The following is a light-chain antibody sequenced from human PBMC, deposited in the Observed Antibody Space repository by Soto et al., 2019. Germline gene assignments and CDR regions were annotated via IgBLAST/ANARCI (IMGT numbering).Light chain of an antibody. V-gene: IGKV3-20*01. CDR2: DTS. J-gene: IGKJ4*01. Sequence: EIVLTQSPGTLSFSPGERATLSCRASQSVSIKLAWYQQKPGQAPRLLIYDTSSRATGIPDRFSGSGSGTDFTLTISRLEPEDFAVYYCQQYGSSPLTFGGGTKVDIK. CDR1: QSVSIK. CDR3: QQYGSSPLT.